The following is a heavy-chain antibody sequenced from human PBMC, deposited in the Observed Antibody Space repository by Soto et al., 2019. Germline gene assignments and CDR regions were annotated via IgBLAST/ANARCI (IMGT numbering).Heavy chain of an antibody. CDR3: ATDLKYSGRGCAFDI. J-gene: IGHJ3*02. D-gene: IGHD6-13*01. Sequence: EVQLLESGGDLAQPGGSLRLSCAASGFTFSSFAMTWVRQAPGKGLEWVSSISGGGTTYYADSVKGRFTISRDKSKNTVYLQINSLRAAEAALYYCATDLKYSGRGCAFDIWGQGTMVTVS. CDR2: ISGGGTT. V-gene: IGHV3-23*01. CDR1: GFTFSSFA.